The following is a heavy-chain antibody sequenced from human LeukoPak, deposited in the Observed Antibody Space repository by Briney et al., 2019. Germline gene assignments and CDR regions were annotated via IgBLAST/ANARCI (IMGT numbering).Heavy chain of an antibody. Sequence: GGSLRLSCAASGFTFSSYSMNWVRQAPGKGLEWVSSISSSSSYIYYADSVKGRFTISRDNAKNSLYLQMNSLRAEDTAVYYCAREGTPVGSGYPDYWGQGTLVTVSS. V-gene: IGHV3-21*01. D-gene: IGHD3-22*01. J-gene: IGHJ4*02. CDR3: AREGTPVGSGYPDY. CDR1: GFTFSSYS. CDR2: ISSSSSYI.